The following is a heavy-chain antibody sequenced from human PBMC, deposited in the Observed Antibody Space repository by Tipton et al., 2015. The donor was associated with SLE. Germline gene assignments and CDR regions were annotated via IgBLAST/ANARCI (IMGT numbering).Heavy chain of an antibody. CDR3: AREKGITIFPRWFDP. D-gene: IGHD3-3*01. CDR1: GGSFSSYY. V-gene: IGHV4-59*12. CDR2: IYYSGST. J-gene: IGHJ5*02. Sequence: GLVKPSETLSLTCGVYGGSFSSYYWSWIRQPPGKGLEWIGYIYYSGSTNYNPSLKSRVTISVDTSKNQFSLKLSSVTAADTAVYYCAREKGITIFPRWFDPWGQGTLVTVSS.